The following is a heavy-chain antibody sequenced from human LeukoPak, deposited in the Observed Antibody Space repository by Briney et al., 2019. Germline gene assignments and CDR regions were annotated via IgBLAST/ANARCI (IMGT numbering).Heavy chain of an antibody. CDR3: ARGLVGYCTNGVCYNPYNWFDP. V-gene: IGHV1-8*03. J-gene: IGHJ5*02. CDR1: GYTFTSYD. D-gene: IGHD2-8*01. Sequence: ASVKVSCKASGYTFTSYDINWVRQATGQGLEWMGWMSPNSGNTGYAQKFQGRVTITRNTSISTAYMELSSLRSEDTAVYYCARGLVGYCTNGVCYNPYNWFDPWGQGTLVTVSS. CDR2: MSPNSGNT.